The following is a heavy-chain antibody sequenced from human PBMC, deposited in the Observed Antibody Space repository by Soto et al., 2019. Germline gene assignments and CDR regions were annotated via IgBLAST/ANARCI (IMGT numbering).Heavy chain of an antibody. CDR1: GGSISSYY. D-gene: IGHD6-13*01. Sequence: QVQLQESGPGLVKPSETLSLTCTVSGGSISSYYWSWIRQPPGKGLAWIGYIYYSGSTNYNPSLKSRVPISVDTSKNQFSLKLSSVTAADTAVYYCARLRQQLVRGYYYYGMDVWGQGTTVTVSS. CDR2: IYYSGST. J-gene: IGHJ6*02. CDR3: ARLRQQLVRGYYYYGMDV. V-gene: IGHV4-59*01.